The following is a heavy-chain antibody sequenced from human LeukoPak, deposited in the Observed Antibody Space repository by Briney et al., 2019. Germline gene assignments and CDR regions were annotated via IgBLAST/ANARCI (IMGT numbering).Heavy chain of an antibody. CDR3: ARGIRITGTGTVVVVAAKDNWFDP. J-gene: IGHJ5*02. D-gene: IGHD2-15*01. Sequence: ASVKVSCKASGYTFTSYDINWVRQATGQGLEWMGWMNPNSGNTGYAQRFQGRVTMTRNTSISTAYMELSSLRSEDTAVYYCARGIRITGTGTVVVVAAKDNWFDPWGQGTLVTVSS. V-gene: IGHV1-8*01. CDR1: GYTFTSYD. CDR2: MNPNSGNT.